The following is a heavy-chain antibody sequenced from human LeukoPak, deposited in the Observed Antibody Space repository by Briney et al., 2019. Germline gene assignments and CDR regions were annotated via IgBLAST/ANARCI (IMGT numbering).Heavy chain of an antibody. Sequence: SVKVSCKASGGTFSSYAISWLRQAPGQGLEWMERIIPIFGTANYAQKFQGRVTITTDESTSTAYMEPSSLRSEDTAVYYCARAVSVGDTAIVLWRQGTLVTVSS. CDR3: ARAVSVGDTAIVL. CDR2: IIPIFGTA. CDR1: GGTFSSYA. D-gene: IGHD5-18*01. J-gene: IGHJ4*02. V-gene: IGHV1-69*05.